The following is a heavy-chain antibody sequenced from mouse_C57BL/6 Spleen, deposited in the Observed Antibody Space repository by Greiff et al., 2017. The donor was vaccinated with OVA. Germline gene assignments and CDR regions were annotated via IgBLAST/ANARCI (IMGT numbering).Heavy chain of an antibody. D-gene: IGHD2-4*01. V-gene: IGHV12-3*01. CDR3: AGDIYDYGGFAY. Sequence: QVQLQQSGPGLVKPSQSLFLTCSITGFTITSGYYWIWIRQSPGKPLEWMGYITHSGETFYNPSLQSPISITRETSKNQFFLHLNSVTTEDTAMYYSAGDIYDYGGFAYWGQGTLVTVSA. CDR2: ITHSGET. J-gene: IGHJ3*01. CDR1: GFTITSGYY.